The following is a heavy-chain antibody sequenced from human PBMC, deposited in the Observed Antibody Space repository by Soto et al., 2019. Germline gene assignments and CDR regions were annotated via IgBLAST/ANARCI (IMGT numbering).Heavy chain of an antibody. CDR1: GHTLTELS. J-gene: IGHJ3*02. D-gene: IGHD3-3*01. CDR2: FDPEDGET. Sequence: ASVKVSCKISGHTLTELSIHWVRQAPGKGLEWMGGFDPEDGETIYAQKFQGRVTMTEDTSTDTAYMELSSLRSEDTAVYYCATAPREWLSQSSYRTTPIDIWGQGTMVTVSS. V-gene: IGHV1-24*01. CDR3: ATAPREWLSQSSYRTTPIDI.